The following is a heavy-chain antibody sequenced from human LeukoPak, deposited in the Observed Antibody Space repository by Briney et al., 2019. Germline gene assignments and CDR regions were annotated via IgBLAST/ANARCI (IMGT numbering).Heavy chain of an antibody. Sequence: GASVKVSCKASGYTFTGYYMHWVRQAPGQGLEWMGWINPNSGGTNYAQKFQGRVTMTRDTSISTAYMELSGLRSDDTAVYYCARGAIVVVVPAAHKNWFDPWGQGTLVTVSS. V-gene: IGHV1-2*02. CDR3: ARGAIVVVVPAAHKNWFDP. D-gene: IGHD2-2*01. CDR2: INPNSGGT. J-gene: IGHJ5*02. CDR1: GYTFTGYY.